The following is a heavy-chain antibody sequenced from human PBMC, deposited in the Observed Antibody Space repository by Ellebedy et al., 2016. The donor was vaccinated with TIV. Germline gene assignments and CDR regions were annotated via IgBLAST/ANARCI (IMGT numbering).Heavy chain of an antibody. Sequence: MPSETLSLTCAVYGGSFSGYYWNWIRQPPGKGLEWIGEINHSGSTNYNPSLKRRVTISVDTSKNQFSLDMTSVTAADTATYYCARDLGRYGMDVWGQGTTVTVSS. CDR1: GGSFSGYY. V-gene: IGHV4-34*01. CDR3: ARDLGRYGMDV. J-gene: IGHJ6*02. CDR2: INHSGST.